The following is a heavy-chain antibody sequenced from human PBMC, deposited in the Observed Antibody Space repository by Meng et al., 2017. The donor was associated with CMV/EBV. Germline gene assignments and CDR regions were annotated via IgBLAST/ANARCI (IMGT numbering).Heavy chain of an antibody. J-gene: IGHJ4*02. Sequence: VQLHVSRTVLWSPSHTLSLPRTASVGANSSYYWSWIPQPAGKGPEWIGRIYTNGSTNYSPSLKSRVTMSVDTSKNQFSLKLSSVTAADTAVYYCARGGLYYYDSSGHFDYWGQGTLVTVSS. CDR2: IYTNGST. D-gene: IGHD3-22*01. V-gene: IGHV4-4*07. CDR3: ARGGLYYYDSSGHFDY. CDR1: VGANSSYY.